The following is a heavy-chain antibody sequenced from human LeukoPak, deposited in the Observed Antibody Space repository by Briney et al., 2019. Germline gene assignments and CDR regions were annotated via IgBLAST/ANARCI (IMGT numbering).Heavy chain of an antibody. CDR3: ARNTIWTGYYAFDF. CDR2: MNPNSGNT. V-gene: IGHV1-8*01. CDR1: GYTFTSYD. J-gene: IGHJ3*01. Sequence: ASVKVSCKASGYTFTSYDINWVRQATGQGLEWIGWMNPNSGNTGYAQKFQGRVTMTRDTSISTAYMELSRLRSDDTAVYYCARNTIWTGYYAFDFWGQGTLVTVSS. D-gene: IGHD3/OR15-3a*01.